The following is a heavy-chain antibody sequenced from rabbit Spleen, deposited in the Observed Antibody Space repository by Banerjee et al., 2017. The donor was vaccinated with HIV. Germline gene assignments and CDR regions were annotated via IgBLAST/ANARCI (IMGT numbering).Heavy chain of an antibody. D-gene: IGHD8-1*01. Sequence: QSLEESGGDLVKPGASLTLTCTASGVSFTSSYYMCWVRPAPGKGLEWIACIDTGSSGFTYFTSWAKGRFTISKTSSTTVTLQVTSLTAADTATYFCARDTGSSFSSYGMDLWGPGTLVTVS. CDR1: GVSFTSSYY. CDR3: ARDTGSSFSSYGMDL. CDR2: IDTGSSGFT. J-gene: IGHJ6*01. V-gene: IGHV1S40*01.